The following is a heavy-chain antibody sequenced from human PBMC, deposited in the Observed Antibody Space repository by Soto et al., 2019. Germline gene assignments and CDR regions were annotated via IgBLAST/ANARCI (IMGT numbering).Heavy chain of an antibody. CDR2: ISAYNGNT. D-gene: IGHD6-13*01. Sequence: QVQLMQSGAEMKEPGASVEVSCKASGYTFTSYGISWVRQAPGQGLEWMGWISAYNGNTNYAQKLQGRVTMTRDTATSTAYMELRSLRSDDTAVYYCARDIAYSTSLKFAFDIWGQGTVVTVSS. CDR3: ARDIAYSTSLKFAFDI. J-gene: IGHJ3*02. V-gene: IGHV1-18*01. CDR1: GYTFTSYG.